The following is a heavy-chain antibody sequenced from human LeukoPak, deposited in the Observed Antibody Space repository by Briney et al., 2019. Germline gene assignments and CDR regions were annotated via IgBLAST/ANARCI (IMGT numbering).Heavy chain of an antibody. V-gene: IGHV3-7*03. CDR3: AKDRYYGSGTGLAFDI. D-gene: IGHD3-10*01. Sequence: PGGSLRLSCAASGFTFSSYWMSWVRQAPGKGLEWVANIKPDESEKYYVDSVKGRFTISRDNTKNSLYLQMNSLRAEDTAVYYCAKDRYYGSGTGLAFDIWGQGTMVTVSS. CDR2: IKPDESEK. CDR1: GFTFSSYW. J-gene: IGHJ3*02.